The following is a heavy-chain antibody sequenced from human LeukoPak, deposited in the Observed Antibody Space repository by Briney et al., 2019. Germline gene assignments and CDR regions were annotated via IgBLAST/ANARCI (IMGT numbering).Heavy chain of an antibody. Sequence: SDTLSLTCAVHGESFSAYLWSGLRQVPGKGLAWMGEIDHRGSSNCNPPLKSRATISVDTSKNHFSLRLTSVTAADTAVYYCATRSSTLTAARCFDDWGQGTVVTVSS. J-gene: IGHJ4*03. CDR3: ATRSSTLTAARCFDD. CDR1: GESFSAYL. V-gene: IGHV4-34*01. CDR2: IDHRGSS. D-gene: IGHD6-6*01.